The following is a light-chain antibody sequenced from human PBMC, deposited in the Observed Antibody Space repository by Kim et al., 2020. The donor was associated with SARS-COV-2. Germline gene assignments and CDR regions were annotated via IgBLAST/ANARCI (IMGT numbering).Light chain of an antibody. CDR3: QSYDSSLSGSGV. V-gene: IGLV1-40*01. CDR1: SSNIGAGYD. Sequence: VTISCTGSSSNIGAGYDVHWYPQLPGTAPKLLIYGNSNRPSGVPDRFSGSKSGTSASLAITGLQAEDEADYYCQSYDSSLSGSGVFGTGTKVTVL. J-gene: IGLJ1*01. CDR2: GNS.